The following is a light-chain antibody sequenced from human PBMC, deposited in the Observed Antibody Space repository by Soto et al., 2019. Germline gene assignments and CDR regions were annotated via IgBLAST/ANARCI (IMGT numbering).Light chain of an antibody. V-gene: IGLV2-14*01. Sequence: QPALTQPASVSGSPGQSITIPCTGTSNDVGGYNYVSWYQHHPGKAPKLMIYEVSDRPSGVSNRFSGSKSGNTASLTISGLQAEDEADYYCSSYTGSNIRYVFGTGTKVTVL. CDR2: EVS. CDR1: SNDVGGYNY. CDR3: SSYTGSNIRYV. J-gene: IGLJ1*01.